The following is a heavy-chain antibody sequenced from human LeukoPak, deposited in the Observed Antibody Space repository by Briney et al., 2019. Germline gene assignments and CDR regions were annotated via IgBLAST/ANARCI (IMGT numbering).Heavy chain of an antibody. CDR1: GYSFTSYS. J-gene: IGHJ4*02. V-gene: IGHV1-46*01. Sequence: GASVKVSCKASGYSFTSYSIHWVRQAPGQGLEWMGIINPSGGSTSYAQKFQGRVTMTRDTSTSTVYMELSSLRSEDTAVYFCARDLASSGYYWDWGQGTLVTVSS. D-gene: IGHD3-22*01. CDR2: INPSGGST. CDR3: ARDLASSGYYWD.